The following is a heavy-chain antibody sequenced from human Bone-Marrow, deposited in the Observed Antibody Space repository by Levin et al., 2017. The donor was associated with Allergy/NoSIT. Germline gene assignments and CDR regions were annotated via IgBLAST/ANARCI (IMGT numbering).Heavy chain of an antibody. CDR1: GGSIRSYY. D-gene: IGHD6-19*01. CDR3: ARLNSAWYGGS. J-gene: IGHJ5*02. Sequence: GSLRLSCTVSGGSIRSYYWSWIRQPPGKGLEWIGHISYSESTNYNPSLKSRLSISIDTSENQFSLELSSVTAADTAVYYGARLNSAWYGGSWGQGTLVTVSS. CDR2: ISYSEST. V-gene: IGHV4-59*08.